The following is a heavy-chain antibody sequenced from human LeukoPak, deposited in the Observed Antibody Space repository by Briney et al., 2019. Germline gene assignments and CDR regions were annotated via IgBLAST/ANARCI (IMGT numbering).Heavy chain of an antibody. CDR2: ISWNSGSI. V-gene: IGHV3-9*03. J-gene: IGHJ2*01. CDR1: GFTFDEYA. D-gene: IGHD4-23*01. CDR3: VKAAPRGYGGSTGYWYFGF. Sequence: GGSLRLSCVASGFTFDEYAMFWVWQTPGEGLEWVSGISWNSGSIDYAASVRGRFTISRDNAKNSMYLQMNSLRADDMALYFCVKAAPRGYGGSTGYWYFGFWGRGTLVIVSS.